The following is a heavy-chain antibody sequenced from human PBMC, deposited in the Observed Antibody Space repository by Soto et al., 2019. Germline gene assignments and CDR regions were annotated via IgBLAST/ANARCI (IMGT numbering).Heavy chain of an antibody. CDR3: AGTTSHQWYYMDV. CDR2: TYYRSRWYN. CDR1: GDSVSSNSAA. J-gene: IGHJ6*03. V-gene: IGHV6-1*01. D-gene: IGHD1-7*01. Sequence: SQTLSLTCAISGDSVSSNSAAWNWIRLSPSRGLEWLARTYYRSRWYNDYAVSVRSRITVNPDTSKNQFSLQLTAVTPEDTAVYYCAGTTSHQWYYMDVWGKGTTVTVSS.